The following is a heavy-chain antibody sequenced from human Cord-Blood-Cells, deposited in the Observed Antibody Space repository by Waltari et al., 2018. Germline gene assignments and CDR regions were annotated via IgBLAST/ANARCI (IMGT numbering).Heavy chain of an antibody. Sequence: QVQLVQSGAEVKKPGASVQVSCKVSGYTLTELSMHWVRQAPGKGLEWMGGFDPEDGETIYAQKFQGRVTMTEDTSTDTAYMELSSLRSEDTAVYYCATASDDFWSGYYWFDPWGQGTLVTVSS. CDR1: GYTLTELS. J-gene: IGHJ5*02. CDR2: FDPEDGET. D-gene: IGHD3-3*01. CDR3: ATASDDFWSGYYWFDP. V-gene: IGHV1-24*01.